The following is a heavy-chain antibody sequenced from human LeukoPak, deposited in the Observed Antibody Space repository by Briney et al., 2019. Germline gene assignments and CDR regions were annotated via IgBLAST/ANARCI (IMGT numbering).Heavy chain of an antibody. CDR1: GGSISSSSYY. CDR2: IYYSGST. D-gene: IGHD3-3*01. J-gene: IGHJ4*02. V-gene: IGHV4-39*07. Sequence: SETLSLTCTVSGGSISSSSYYWGWIRQPPGKGLEWIGSIYYSGSTYYNPSLKSRVTISVDTSKNQFSLKLSSVTAADTAVYYCAREGMYYDFWSGYYKYFDYWGQGTLVTVSS. CDR3: AREGMYYDFWSGYYKYFDY.